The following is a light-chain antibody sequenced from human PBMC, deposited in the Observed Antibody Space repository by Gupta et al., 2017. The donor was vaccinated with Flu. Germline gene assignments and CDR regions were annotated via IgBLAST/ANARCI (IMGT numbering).Light chain of an antibody. V-gene: IGKV3-11*01. Sequence: ESVLTQSPATLSLSPGESATLSCRASQSVSSYLAWYQQKPGQAPRLLIYDASNRATGIPARFSGSGSGTDFTLTISSLEPEDFAVYYCQQRSNWPYSFGQGTKLEIK. CDR3: QQRSNWPYS. J-gene: IGKJ2*03. CDR2: DAS. CDR1: QSVSSY.